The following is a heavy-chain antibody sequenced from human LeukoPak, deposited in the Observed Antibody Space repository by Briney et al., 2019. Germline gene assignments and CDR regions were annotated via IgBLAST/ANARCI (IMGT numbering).Heavy chain of an antibody. CDR3: ARGGIQVSGIDEFDY. CDR2: IGIRGDT. D-gene: IGHD6-19*01. CDR1: GFTFIDYD. V-gene: IGHV3-13*01. Sequence: GGSLRLSCAASGFTFIDYDMHWVRQVIGKGLEWVSAIGIRGDTHYSGSVKGRFTISRENAESSLYLQMDSLRAENTAVYYCARGGIQVSGIDEFDYWGQGTLVTVSS. J-gene: IGHJ4*02.